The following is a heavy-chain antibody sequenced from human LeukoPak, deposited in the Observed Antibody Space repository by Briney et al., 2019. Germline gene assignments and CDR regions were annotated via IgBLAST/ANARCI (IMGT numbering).Heavy chain of an antibody. CDR1: GFTFSSYS. Sequence: PGGSLRLSCAASGFTFSSYSMNWVRQAPGKGLEWVSSISSSSSYIYYADSVKGRFTISRDNAKNSLYLQMNSLRAEDTAVDYCARDLDTVTTAFYIWGQGTMVTVSS. D-gene: IGHD4-17*01. V-gene: IGHV3-21*01. CDR2: ISSSSSYI. CDR3: ARDLDTVTTAFYI. J-gene: IGHJ3*02.